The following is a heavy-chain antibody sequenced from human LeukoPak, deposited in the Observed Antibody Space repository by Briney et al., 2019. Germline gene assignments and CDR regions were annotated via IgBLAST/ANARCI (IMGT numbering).Heavy chain of an antibody. Sequence: ASVKVSCKASGGTFSSYAISCVRQAPGQGLEWMGGIIPIFGTANYAQKFQGRVTITADESTSTAYMELSSLRSEDTAVYYCARDGCGGDCYLDYWGQGTLVTVSS. D-gene: IGHD2-21*02. CDR3: ARDGCGGDCYLDY. CDR2: IIPIFGTA. CDR1: GGTFSSYA. V-gene: IGHV1-69*13. J-gene: IGHJ4*02.